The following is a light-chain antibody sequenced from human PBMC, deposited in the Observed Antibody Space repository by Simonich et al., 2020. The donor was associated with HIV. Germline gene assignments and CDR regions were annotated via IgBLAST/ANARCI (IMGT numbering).Light chain of an antibody. Sequence: AIQMTQSPSSLSASVGDRVTITCRASQGIRNDLGRDQRKPGKAPKLLIYAVVSLQSGVPSTFSGSGSGTEFTLTISSLQPEDFATYYCLQDYNCPWTFGQGTTVEIK. J-gene: IGKJ1*01. CDR2: AVV. CDR3: LQDYNCPWT. V-gene: IGKV1-6*01. CDR1: QGIRND.